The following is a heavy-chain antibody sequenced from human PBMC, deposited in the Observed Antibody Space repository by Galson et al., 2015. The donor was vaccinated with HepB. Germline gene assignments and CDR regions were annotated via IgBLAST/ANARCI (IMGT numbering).Heavy chain of an antibody. D-gene: IGHD7-27*01. CDR3: AGEEDLTINWGYGVDYYYGMDV. V-gene: IGHV3-21*01. Sequence: SLRLSCAASGFTFSSYSMNWVRQAPGKGLEWVSSITSSSSYIYYADSVKGRFTISRDNAKNSLYLQMNSLRAEDTAVYYCAGEEDLTINWGYGVDYYYGMDVWGQGTTVTVSS. J-gene: IGHJ6*02. CDR1: GFTFSSYS. CDR2: ITSSSSYI.